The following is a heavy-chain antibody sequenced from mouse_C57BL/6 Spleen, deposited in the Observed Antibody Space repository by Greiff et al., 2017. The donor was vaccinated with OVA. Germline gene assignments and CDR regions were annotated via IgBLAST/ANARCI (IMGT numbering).Heavy chain of an antibody. CDR1: GYTFTDYN. J-gene: IGHJ1*03. CDR3: ARGGAFITTVVGYFDV. D-gene: IGHD1-1*01. V-gene: IGHV1-18*01. CDR2: INPNNGGT. Sequence: EVQLQQSGPELVKPGASVKIPCKASGYTFTDYNMDWVKQSHGKSLEWIGDINPNNGGTIYNQKFKGKATLTVAKSSSTAYMELRSLTSEDTAVYYCARGGAFITTVVGYFDVWGTGTTVTVSS.